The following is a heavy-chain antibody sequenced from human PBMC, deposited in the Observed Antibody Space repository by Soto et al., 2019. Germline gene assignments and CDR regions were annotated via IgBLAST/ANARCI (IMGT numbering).Heavy chain of an antibody. CDR1: GGTFSSYT. CDR2: INPNSGGT. CDR3: ARCPAVAGSYFDY. V-gene: IGHV1-2*04. J-gene: IGHJ4*02. Sequence: ASVKVSCKASGGTFSSYTISWVRQAPGQGLEWMGWINPNSGGTNYAQKFQGWVTMTRDTSISTAYMELSRLRSDDTAVYYCARCPAVAGSYFDYWGQGTLVTVSS. D-gene: IGHD6-19*01.